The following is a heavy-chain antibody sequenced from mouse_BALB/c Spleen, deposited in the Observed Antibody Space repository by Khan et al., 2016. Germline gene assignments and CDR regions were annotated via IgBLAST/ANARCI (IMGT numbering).Heavy chain of an antibody. CDR1: GFNIKDTY. J-gene: IGHJ3*01. CDR2: IDPANGNT. Sequence: EVQLQESGAEFVKPGASAKLSCTASGFNIKDTYIHWVKQSPEQGLEWTGGIDPANGNTKFDPKFQGKATITTDTSSNTAYLQLSSLPSEDTAVYYCVRPFDDGYYGVAYWGQGTLVTVSA. CDR3: VRPFDDGYYGVAY. D-gene: IGHD2-3*01. V-gene: IGHV14-3*02.